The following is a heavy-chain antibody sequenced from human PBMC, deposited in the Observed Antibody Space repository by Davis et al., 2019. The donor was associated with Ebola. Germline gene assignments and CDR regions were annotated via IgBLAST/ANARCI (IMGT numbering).Heavy chain of an antibody. Sequence: PSETLSLTCTASGGSISSYYWSWIRQPPGKGLEWIGYIYYSGSTNYNPSLKSRVTISVDTSKNQFSLKLSSVTAADTAVYYCARGGASGNRRGYYFDYWGQGTLVTVSS. D-gene: IGHD1-26*01. J-gene: IGHJ4*02. CDR1: GGSISSYY. CDR2: IYYSGST. CDR3: ARGGASGNRRGYYFDY. V-gene: IGHV4-59*08.